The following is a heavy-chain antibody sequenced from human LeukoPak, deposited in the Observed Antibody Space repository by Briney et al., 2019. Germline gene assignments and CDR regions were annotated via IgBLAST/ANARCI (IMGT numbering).Heavy chain of an antibody. CDR3: ARPFSYSSGWYYFDY. Sequence: SETLSLTCTVSGGSISSSSYYWGWIRQPPGKGLEWIGSIYYSGSTYYNPSLKSRVTISVDTSKNQFSLKLSSVTAADTAVHYCARPFSYSSGWYYFDYWGQGTLVTVSS. CDR1: GGSISSSSYY. J-gene: IGHJ4*02. D-gene: IGHD6-19*01. CDR2: IYYSGST. V-gene: IGHV4-39*01.